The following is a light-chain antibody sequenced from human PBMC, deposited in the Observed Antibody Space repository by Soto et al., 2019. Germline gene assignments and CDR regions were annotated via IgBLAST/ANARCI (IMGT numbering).Light chain of an antibody. V-gene: IGLV2-14*03. CDR3: SSYRRSVTRVV. Sequence: QSVLTQPASVSGSPGQSITISCTGTNSDIGSYNYVSWYQHHPGKAPKLIIYDVTNRPSGVSNRFSGSKSGNTASLIISGLGAEDEADYYCSSYRRSVTRVVFGGGTQLTVL. J-gene: IGLJ3*02. CDR1: NSDIGSYNY. CDR2: DVT.